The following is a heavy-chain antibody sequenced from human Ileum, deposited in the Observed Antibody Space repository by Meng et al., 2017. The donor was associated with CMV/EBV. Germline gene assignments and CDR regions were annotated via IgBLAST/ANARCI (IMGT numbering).Heavy chain of an antibody. D-gene: IGHD5-24*01. CDR1: GEPLKGFF. CDR3: ASGRLQFTPSALQH. J-gene: IGHJ1*01. Sequence: GAGLLKPSATLSLTCAVSGEPLKGFFCSWIRQPPGRGLEWIGEVNNRGRTNYNPSLKSRLTISIDTSKRQLSLMVTSVTAADSAIYYCASGRLQFTPSALQHWGPGTLVTVSS. V-gene: IGHV4-34*01. CDR2: VNNRGRT.